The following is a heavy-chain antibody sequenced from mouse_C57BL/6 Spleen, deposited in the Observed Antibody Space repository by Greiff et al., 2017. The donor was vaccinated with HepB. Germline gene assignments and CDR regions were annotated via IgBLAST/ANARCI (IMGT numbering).Heavy chain of an antibody. CDR3: ARERSTMVTTPFAY. J-gene: IGHJ3*01. CDR2: ISDGGSYT. V-gene: IGHV5-4*01. Sequence: EVKLMESGGGLVKPGGSLKLSCAASGFTFSSYAMSWVRQTPEKRLEWVATISDGGSYTYYPDNVKGRFTISRDNAKNNLYLQMSHLKSEDTAMYYCARERSTMVTTPFAYWGQGTLVTVSA. CDR1: GFTFSSYA. D-gene: IGHD2-2*01.